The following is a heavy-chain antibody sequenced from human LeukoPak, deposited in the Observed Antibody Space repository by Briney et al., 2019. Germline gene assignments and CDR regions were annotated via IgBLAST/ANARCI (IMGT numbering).Heavy chain of an antibody. CDR3: ARSPGGSYSIPYFDF. Sequence: SETLSLTCTVSGDSVSSGSYYWSWIRQPPGKGLEWIGYIYYSGSTYYNPSLKSRVTISVDTSKNQFSLKLSSVTAADTAVYYCARSPGGSYSIPYFDFWGQGTLVTVSS. J-gene: IGHJ4*02. V-gene: IGHV4-61*01. D-gene: IGHD1-26*01. CDR1: GDSVSSGSYY. CDR2: IYYSGST.